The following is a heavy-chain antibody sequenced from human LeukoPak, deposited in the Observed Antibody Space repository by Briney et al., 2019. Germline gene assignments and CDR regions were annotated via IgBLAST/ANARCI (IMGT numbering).Heavy chain of an antibody. V-gene: IGHV3-21*06. CDR1: GFSFGAYA. D-gene: IGHD2-8*01. CDR2: ISGGGGNT. J-gene: IGHJ4*01. CDR3: ARSKDDVTKFDY. Sequence: GGSLRLSCSASGFSFGAYAMTWLRHSPGKGLEWVSLISGGGGNTYYADSVKGRFTISRDNAKSSLFLQMTSLRVEDTAVYYCARSKDDVTKFDYWGHGTLVTVYS.